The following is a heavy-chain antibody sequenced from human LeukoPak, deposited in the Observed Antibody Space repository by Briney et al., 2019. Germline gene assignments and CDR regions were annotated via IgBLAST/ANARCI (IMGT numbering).Heavy chain of an antibody. CDR1: GFTVSSNY. Sequence: GGSLRLSCAASGFTVSSNYMSWVRQAPGKGLEWVSVIYSGGSTYYADSVKGRFTISRDNSKNTLYLQMNSLRAEDTAVYYCARGEKCSGGSCYSEIFDYWGQGTLVTVSS. D-gene: IGHD2-15*01. CDR2: IYSGGST. J-gene: IGHJ4*02. CDR3: ARGEKCSGGSCYSEIFDY. V-gene: IGHV3-66*02.